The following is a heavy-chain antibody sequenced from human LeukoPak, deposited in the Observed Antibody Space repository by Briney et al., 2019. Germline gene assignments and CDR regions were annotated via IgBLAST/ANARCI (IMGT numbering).Heavy chain of an antibody. CDR1: GYTFTSYG. D-gene: IGHD2-21*02. CDR3: ARDLHCGGDRYSFWFWYYYYGMDV. J-gene: IGHJ6*02. Sequence: GASVKVSCKASGYTFTSYGISWGRQAPGQGLEWMGWISAYNGNTNYAQKLQGRVTMTTDTSTSTAYMELRSLRSDDTAVYYCARDLHCGGDRYSFWFWYYYYGMDVWVQGTTVTVSS. CDR2: ISAYNGNT. V-gene: IGHV1-18*01.